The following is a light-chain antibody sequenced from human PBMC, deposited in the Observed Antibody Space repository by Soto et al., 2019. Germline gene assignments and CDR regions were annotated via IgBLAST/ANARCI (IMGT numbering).Light chain of an antibody. Sequence: EIVLTQSPGTLPLSPGERATLSCRASQSVSSSYLAWYQQKPGQAPRLLIYGASSRATVIPDRFSGSGSGTDFTLTISRLEPEDLAVSYCQQYGSSPQSFGQWTKVEIK. CDR2: GAS. CDR3: QQYGSSPQS. V-gene: IGKV3-20*01. CDR1: QSVSSSY. J-gene: IGKJ1*01.